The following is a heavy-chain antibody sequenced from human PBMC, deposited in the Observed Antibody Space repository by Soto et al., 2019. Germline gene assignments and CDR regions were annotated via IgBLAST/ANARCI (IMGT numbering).Heavy chain of an antibody. CDR3: ARVHFYDSSGRSYYFDY. CDR1: GGSISSGDYY. D-gene: IGHD3-22*01. J-gene: IGHJ4*02. Sequence: SETLSLTCSVSGGSISSGDYYWSWIRQPPGKGLECIGYIYYSGSTYYNPSLKSRVTISVDTSKNQFSLKLSSVTAADTAVYYCARVHFYDSSGRSYYFDYWGQGTLVTVSS. CDR2: IYYSGST. V-gene: IGHV4-30-4*01.